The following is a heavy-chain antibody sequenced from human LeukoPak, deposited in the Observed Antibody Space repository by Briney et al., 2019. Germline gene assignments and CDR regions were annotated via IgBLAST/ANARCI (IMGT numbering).Heavy chain of an antibody. CDR1: GFTFSSYA. V-gene: IGHV3-30*04. CDR3: ARERSSSWPSFDAFDI. CDR2: ISYDGSNK. J-gene: IGHJ3*02. Sequence: RRSLRHSCAASGFTFSSYAMHCVRPAPGKGVEWVAVISYDGSNKYYAHSVKGRFTISRDNSKNTLYLQMNSLRAEDTAVYYCARERSSSWPSFDAFDIWGQGTMVTVSS. D-gene: IGHD6-13*01.